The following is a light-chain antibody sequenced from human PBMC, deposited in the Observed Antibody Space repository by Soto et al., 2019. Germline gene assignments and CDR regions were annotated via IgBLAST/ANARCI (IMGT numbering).Light chain of an antibody. Sequence: EIVMTQAPATLSVSPGEVATLSCSASQSISGNLAWYQQKPGQAPRLLIYGASNRATGIPDRFSGSGSGTVFTLTISSLEPEDFAVYYCQKRSNWPRNFGQGTRLEIK. J-gene: IGKJ5*01. CDR1: QSISGN. CDR3: QKRSNWPRN. CDR2: GAS. V-gene: IGKV3-11*01.